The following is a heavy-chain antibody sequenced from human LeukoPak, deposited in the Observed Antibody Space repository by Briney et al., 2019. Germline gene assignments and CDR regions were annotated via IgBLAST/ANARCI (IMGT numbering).Heavy chain of an antibody. CDR3: ARVGGLLLWFGELSY. V-gene: IGHV3-64*01. Sequence: PGGSLRLSCAASGFTFSSYAMHWVRQAPGKGLEYVSAISSNGGSTYYANSVKGRFTISRDNSKNTLYLQMGSLRAEDMAVYYCARVGGLLLWFGELSYWGQGTLVTVSS. CDR1: GFTFSSYA. J-gene: IGHJ4*02. CDR2: ISSNGGST. D-gene: IGHD3-10*01.